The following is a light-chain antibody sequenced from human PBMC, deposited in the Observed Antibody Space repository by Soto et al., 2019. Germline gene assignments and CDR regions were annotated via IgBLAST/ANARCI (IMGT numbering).Light chain of an antibody. CDR1: QSVSSY. CDR3: QQRSNWPPEWT. V-gene: IGKV3-11*01. J-gene: IGKJ1*01. CDR2: DAS. Sequence: EIALTQSPATLSLSPWERATLSCRARQSVSSYLAWYQQKPGQAPRLLIYDASNRATGIPARFSGSGSGTDFTLTISSLEPEDFAVYYCQQRSNWPPEWTFGQGTTVEIK.